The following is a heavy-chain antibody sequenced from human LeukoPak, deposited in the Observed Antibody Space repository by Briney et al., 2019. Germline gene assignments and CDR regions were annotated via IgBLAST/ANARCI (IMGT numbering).Heavy chain of an antibody. CDR2: VDPEDGET. Sequence: ASVKVSCRVSGYTFTDYYMHGVREAPGKGGEWMGLVDPEDGETIYAEKFQGRVTIPAGTSTDTAYMELSSLKSEETAVYYCATWDHTAMVSPSEVSSSWYYFDYWGQGTLVTVSS. CDR3: ATWDHTAMVSPSEVSSSWYYFDY. J-gene: IGHJ4*02. D-gene: IGHD5-18*01. V-gene: IGHV1-69-2*01. CDR1: GYTFTDYY.